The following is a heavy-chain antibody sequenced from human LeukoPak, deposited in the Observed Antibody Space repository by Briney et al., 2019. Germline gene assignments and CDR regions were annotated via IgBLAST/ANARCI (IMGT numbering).Heavy chain of an antibody. CDR1: GGSFSGYY. V-gene: IGHV3-11*04. J-gene: IGHJ5*02. CDR3: ARGSADDDDKWIDP. D-gene: IGHD1-1*01. Sequence: LSLTCAVYGGSFSGYYWSWIRQPPGKGLEWVSYISSSPINIYYADSVRGRFTISRDNAKNSVFLQMNSLRAEDTAVYYCARGSADDDDKWIDPWGQGTLVTVSS. CDR2: ISSSPINI.